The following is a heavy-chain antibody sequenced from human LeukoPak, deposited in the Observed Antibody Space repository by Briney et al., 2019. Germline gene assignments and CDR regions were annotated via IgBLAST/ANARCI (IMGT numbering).Heavy chain of an antibody. J-gene: IGHJ4*02. Sequence: KTGGSLRLSCAASGFTFSNAWMSWVRQAPGKGLEWVGRITSKTDGGTTDYAAPVKGRFTISRDDSKNTLYLQMNSLKSEDTAVYFCITPGYIGCWGQGTLVTVSS. V-gene: IGHV3-15*01. CDR1: GFTFSNAW. D-gene: IGHD5-18*01. CDR2: ITSKTDGGTT. CDR3: ITPGYIGC.